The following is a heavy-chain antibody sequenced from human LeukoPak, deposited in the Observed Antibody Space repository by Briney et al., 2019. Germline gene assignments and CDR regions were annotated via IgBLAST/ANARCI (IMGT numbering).Heavy chain of an antibody. V-gene: IGHV4-39*07. J-gene: IGHJ6*04. CDR1: GGSISSSSYY. Sequence: SETLSLTCTVSGGSISSSSYYWGWIRQPPGKGLEWIGEINHSGSTNYNPSLKSRVTISVDTSKNQFSLKLSSVTAADTAVYYCARIAGSITMVRGRYYYGMDVWGKGTTVTVSS. CDR3: ARIAGSITMVRGRYYYGMDV. CDR2: INHSGST. D-gene: IGHD3-10*01.